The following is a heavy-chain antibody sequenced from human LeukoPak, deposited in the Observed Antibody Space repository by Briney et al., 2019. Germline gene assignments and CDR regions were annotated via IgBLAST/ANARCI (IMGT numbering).Heavy chain of an antibody. V-gene: IGHV4-38-2*02. CDR1: GYPISSGYY. J-gene: IGHJ4*02. CDR3: AREYDGDYVG. D-gene: IGHD4-17*01. Sequence: SETLSLTCTVSGYPISSGYYWGWIRQPPGKGLEWIGSIYHSGSTYYNPSLKSRVTISVDTSKNQFSLKLSSVTAADTAVYYCAREYDGDYVGWGQGTLVTVSS. CDR2: IYHSGST.